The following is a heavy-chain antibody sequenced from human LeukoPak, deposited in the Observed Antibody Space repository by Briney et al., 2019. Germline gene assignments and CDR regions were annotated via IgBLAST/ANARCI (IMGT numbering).Heavy chain of an antibody. V-gene: IGHV4-59*08. Sequence: PSETLSLTCTVSGGSITNYYWSWIRQPPGKGLEWIGYIYYSGSTNYNPSLKSRVTISVYTSKNQVSLKLSSVTAADTAVYYCASLLGGYSGYPGDYWGQGTLVTVSS. CDR2: IYYSGST. D-gene: IGHD5-12*01. J-gene: IGHJ4*02. CDR3: ASLLGGYSGYPGDY. CDR1: GGSITNYY.